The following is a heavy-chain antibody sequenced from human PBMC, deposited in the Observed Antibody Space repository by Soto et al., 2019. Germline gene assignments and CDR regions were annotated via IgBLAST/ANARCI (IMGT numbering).Heavy chain of an antibody. V-gene: IGHV3-33*07. CDR2: IWYDGSNK. Sequence: GGSLRLSCAASGFTFSSYGMYWVRQAPGKGLEWVALIWYDGSNKDYSDSVKGRFTISRDNSKNTLYLQMNSLRAEDTAVYYCAREDPPSLNWGQGTLVTVSS. D-gene: IGHD2-2*01. CDR3: AREDPPSLN. J-gene: IGHJ4*02. CDR1: GFTFSSYG.